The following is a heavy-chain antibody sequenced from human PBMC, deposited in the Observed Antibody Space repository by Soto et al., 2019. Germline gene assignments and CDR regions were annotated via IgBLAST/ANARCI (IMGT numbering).Heavy chain of an antibody. Sequence: QAQLVQSGAEVKKPGSSVKVSCKASGGTFSSYAISWVRQAPGQGLEWMGGIIPIFGTANYAQKFQGRVTITADESTSTAYMELSSLRPEDTAVYFCAREGEQLVLLYYFDYWGQGTLVTVSS. J-gene: IGHJ4*02. CDR1: GGTFSSYA. CDR2: IIPIFGTA. D-gene: IGHD6-6*01. V-gene: IGHV1-69*01. CDR3: AREGEQLVLLYYFDY.